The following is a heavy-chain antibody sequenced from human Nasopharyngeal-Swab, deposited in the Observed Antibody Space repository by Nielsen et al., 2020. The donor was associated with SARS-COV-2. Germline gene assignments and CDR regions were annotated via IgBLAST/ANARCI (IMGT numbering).Heavy chain of an antibody. D-gene: IGHD2-21*01. CDR3: ARTMVVVRYYYYYMDV. CDR1: GGSFSGYY. J-gene: IGHJ6*03. V-gene: IGHV4-34*01. CDR2: NNHSGST. Sequence: SETLSLTCAVYGGSFSGYYWSWIRQPPGKGLEWIGENNHSGSTNYNPSLKSRVTISVDTSKNQFSLKLSSVTAADTAVYYCARTMVVVRYYYYYMDVWGKGTTVTVSS.